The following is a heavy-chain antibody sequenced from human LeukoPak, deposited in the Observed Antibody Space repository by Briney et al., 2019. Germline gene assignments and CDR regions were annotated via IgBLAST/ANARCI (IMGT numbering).Heavy chain of an antibody. CDR1: GFTFSSYG. D-gene: IGHD6-13*01. Sequence: GGSLRLSCAASGFTFSSYGMHWVRQAPGKGLEWVAVIWYDGSNKYYADSVKGRFTISRDNSKNTLYLQMNSLRAEDTAVYYCARDKGKIAAATKYYFDCWGQGTLVTVSS. J-gene: IGHJ4*02. CDR2: IWYDGSNK. V-gene: IGHV3-33*01. CDR3: ARDKGKIAAATKYYFDC.